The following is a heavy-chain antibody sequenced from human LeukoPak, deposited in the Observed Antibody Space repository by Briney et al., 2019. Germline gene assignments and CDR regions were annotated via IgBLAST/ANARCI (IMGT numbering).Heavy chain of an antibody. J-gene: IGHJ4*02. Sequence: ASVKVSCKASGYTLTDHYMHWVRQAPGQGLEWMGRISPDSGVANYGQAFRGRVTMTRDPSINTAYMEVSTLRSDDTAVYYCARGFGLGGATVPPQFDYWGQGTLVTVSS. CDR3: ARGFGLGGATVPPQFDY. CDR1: GYTLTDHY. CDR2: ISPDSGVA. D-gene: IGHD1-26*01. V-gene: IGHV1-2*06.